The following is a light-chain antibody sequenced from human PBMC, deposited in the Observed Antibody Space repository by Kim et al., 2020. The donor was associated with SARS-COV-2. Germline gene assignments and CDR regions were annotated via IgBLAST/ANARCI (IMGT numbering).Light chain of an antibody. CDR2: QDN. CDR3: QAWDTTAWV. Sequence: YELTQPPSVSVSPGQTTSITCSGNNLGDKFACWYQQKPGQSPVLVIYQDNNRPSGITERFSGSNSGNTATLTISWTPATDDADYYCQAWDTTAWVFGTATEVTVL. J-gene: IGLJ1*01. CDR1: NLGDKF. V-gene: IGLV3-1*01.